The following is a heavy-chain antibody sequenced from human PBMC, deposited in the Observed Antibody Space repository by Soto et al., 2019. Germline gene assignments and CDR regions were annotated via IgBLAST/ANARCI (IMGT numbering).Heavy chain of an antibody. CDR1: GYTFTSYY. CDR2: ISPSGGST. D-gene: IGHD2-2*01. CDR3: ARDGLYCSSTSCYEVRYYDFWSGPGGYYYMDV. J-gene: IGHJ6*03. Sequence: ASVKVSCKASGYTFTSYYMHWVRQAPGQELEWMGIISPSGGSTSYAQKFQGRVTMTRDTSTSTVYMELSSLRSEDTAVYYCARDGLYCSSTSCYEVRYYDFWSGPGGYYYMDVWGKGTTVTVSS. V-gene: IGHV1-46*03.